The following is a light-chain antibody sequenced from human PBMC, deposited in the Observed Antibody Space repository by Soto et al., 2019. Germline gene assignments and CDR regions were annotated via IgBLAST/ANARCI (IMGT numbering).Light chain of an antibody. CDR1: SSDVGGYNY. V-gene: IGLV2-14*01. CDR3: SSYTSSSTLG. CDR2: EVS. Sequence: QSALTQPASVSGSPGQSITISCTGTSSDVGGYNYVSWYQQHPGKAPKLMIYEVSNRPSGVSNRFSGSKSGNTASLTISRLQAEDEADYYCSSYTSSSTLGFGGGTQLTVL. J-gene: IGLJ3*02.